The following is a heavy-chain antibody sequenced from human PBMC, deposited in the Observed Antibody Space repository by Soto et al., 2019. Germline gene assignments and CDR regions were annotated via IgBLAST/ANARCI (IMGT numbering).Heavy chain of an antibody. CDR2: TYNGNT. D-gene: IGHD6-19*01. V-gene: IGHV1-18*01. CDR3: ARESSGWPPFY. J-gene: IGHJ4*02. CDR1: GYTFRNYG. Sequence: ASVKVSCKASGYTFRNYGFTWVRQAPGQGPEWMGWTYNGNTRYAQKFQGRVTMTTEASTSTAYMDLRSLTSDDTAVYYCARESSGWPPFYWGQGTPVTVSS.